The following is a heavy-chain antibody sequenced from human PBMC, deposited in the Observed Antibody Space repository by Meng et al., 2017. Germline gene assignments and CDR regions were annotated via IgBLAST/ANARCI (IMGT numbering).Heavy chain of an antibody. Sequence: SCAASGFTFRSYEMNWVRQAPGKGLELVSHISSNGSTIYYADSVKGRLTISRHNAKNSLYLQMNSQRAEDTAVYYCARDTDYGMDVWGQGTTVTVSS. CDR1: GFTFRSYE. CDR3: ARDTDYGMDV. J-gene: IGHJ6*02. D-gene: IGHD4-11*01. CDR2: ISSNGSTI. V-gene: IGHV3-48*03.